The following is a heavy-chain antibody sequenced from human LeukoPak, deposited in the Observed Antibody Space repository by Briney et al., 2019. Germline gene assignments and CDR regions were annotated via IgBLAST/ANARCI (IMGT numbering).Heavy chain of an antibody. Sequence: ASVKVSCKASGYTFTGYYMHWVRQAPGQGLEWMGWIKPNSGGTNYAQKFQGRVTMTRDTSISTAYMDLSRLKSDDTAVYYCASGGYHYDSSGYYRFDHWGQGTLVTVSS. CDR1: GYTFTGYY. J-gene: IGHJ4*02. CDR2: IKPNSGGT. V-gene: IGHV1-2*02. CDR3: ASGGYHYDSSGYYRFDH. D-gene: IGHD3-22*01.